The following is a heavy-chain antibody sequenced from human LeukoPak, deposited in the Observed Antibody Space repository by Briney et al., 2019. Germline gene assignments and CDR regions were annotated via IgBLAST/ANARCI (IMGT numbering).Heavy chain of an antibody. CDR3: ARDRDTDDSSGSYAFDI. CDR1: GGSISSSNW. V-gene: IGHV4-4*02. D-gene: IGHD3-22*01. Sequence: PSQTLSLTCAVSGGSISSSNWWSWVRQPPGKGLEWIGEIYHSGSTNYNPSLKSRVTISVDKSKNQFSLKLSSVTAADTAVYYCARDRDTDDSSGSYAFDIWGQGTMVTVSS. J-gene: IGHJ3*02. CDR2: IYHSGST.